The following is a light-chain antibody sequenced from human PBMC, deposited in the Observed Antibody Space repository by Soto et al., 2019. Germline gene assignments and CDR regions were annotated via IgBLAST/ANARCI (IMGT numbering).Light chain of an antibody. CDR2: DVN. V-gene: IGLV2-14*03. Sequence: QSALTQPPSVSGSPGQSITLSCTGNSSDIGGNNYVYWYQQHPGKAPKLLIYDVNSRPSGVSERFSGSKSGNTASLTISGLRAEDEADYYCCSYTASTTFRVFGGGTKVTVL. CDR3: CSYTASTTFRV. J-gene: IGLJ2*01. CDR1: SSDIGGNNY.